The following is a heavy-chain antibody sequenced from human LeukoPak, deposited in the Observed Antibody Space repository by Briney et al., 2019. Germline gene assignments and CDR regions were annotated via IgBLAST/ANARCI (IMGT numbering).Heavy chain of an antibody. CDR2: IIPIFGTA. CDR1: GGTFNSYA. J-gene: IGHJ5*02. D-gene: IGHD6-6*01. V-gene: IGHV1-69*05. CDR3: ARDRIAAYQNWFDP. Sequence: VASVKVSCKASGGTFNSYAISWVRQAPGQGLEWMGGIIPIFGTANYAQKFQGRVTITTDESTSTAYMELSSLRSEDTAVYYCARDRIAAYQNWFDPWGQGTLVTVSS.